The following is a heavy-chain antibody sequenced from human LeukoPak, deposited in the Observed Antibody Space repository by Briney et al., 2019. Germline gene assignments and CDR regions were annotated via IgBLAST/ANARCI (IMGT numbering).Heavy chain of an antibody. Sequence: ASVKVSCKASGYTFTSYGISWVRQAPGQGLEWMGWISAYNGNTNYAQKLQGRVTMTTDTSTSTAYMELRSLRSDDTALYYCAKNWDSSGWYGGGFDYWGQGTLVTVSS. CDR3: AKNWDSSGWYGGGFDY. V-gene: IGHV1-18*01. CDR2: ISAYNGNT. D-gene: IGHD6-19*01. J-gene: IGHJ4*02. CDR1: GYTFTSYG.